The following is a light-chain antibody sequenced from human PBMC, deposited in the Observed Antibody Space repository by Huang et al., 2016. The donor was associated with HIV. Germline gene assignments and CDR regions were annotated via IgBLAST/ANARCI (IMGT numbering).Light chain of an antibody. Sequence: EIVMTQSPATLSVSPGERATLSCRASQSVSSNFAGYQQKPGQAPRLLIYGASTRATGIPARFMGSGAGTEFTLTISSLQSEDFAVYYCQQYNDWPPEGTFGQGTKVEIK. J-gene: IGKJ1*01. CDR2: GAS. CDR1: QSVSSN. V-gene: IGKV3-15*01. CDR3: QQYNDWPPEGT.